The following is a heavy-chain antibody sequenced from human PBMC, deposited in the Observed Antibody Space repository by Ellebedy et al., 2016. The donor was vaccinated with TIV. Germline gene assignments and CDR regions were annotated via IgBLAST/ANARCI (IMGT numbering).Heavy chain of an antibody. Sequence: MPGGSLRLSCTVSGGSISSYYWSWIRQPPGKGLEWIGYIYYSGSTNYNPSLKSRVTISVDTSKNQFSLKLSSVTAAETAVYYWARLHYYGSGFGPDPMDVWGQGTTVTVSS. CDR2: IYYSGST. CDR3: ARLHYYGSGFGPDPMDV. D-gene: IGHD3-10*01. CDR1: GGSISSYY. J-gene: IGHJ6*02. V-gene: IGHV4-59*01.